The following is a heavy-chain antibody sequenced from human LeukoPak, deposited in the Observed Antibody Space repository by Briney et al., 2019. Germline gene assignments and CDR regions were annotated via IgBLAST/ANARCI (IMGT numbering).Heavy chain of an antibody. J-gene: IGHJ4*02. CDR3: ARSERGGTTVSNFDY. CDR1: GGTFSSYA. Sequence: SVKVSCKASGGTFSSYAISWVRQAPGQGLEWMGGIIPIFGTANYAQKFQGRVTITADESTSTAYMELSSLRSEDTAVYYCARSERGGTTVSNFDYWGQGTLVTVSS. V-gene: IGHV1-69*13. CDR2: IIPIFGTA. D-gene: IGHD4-17*01.